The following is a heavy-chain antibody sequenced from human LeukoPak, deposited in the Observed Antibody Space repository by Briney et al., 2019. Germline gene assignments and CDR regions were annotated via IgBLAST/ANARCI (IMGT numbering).Heavy chain of an antibody. J-gene: IGHJ4*02. CDR1: GGTFSSYA. V-gene: IGHV1-69*05. Sequence: SVKVSCKASGGTFSSYAISWVRQAPGQGLEWMGRIIPIFGTANYAQKFQGRVTITTDESTSTAYMELSSLRSEDTAVYYCARVTYYYDSSGYYYPMDYWGQGTLVTVSS. CDR3: ARVTYYYDSSGYYYPMDY. D-gene: IGHD3-22*01. CDR2: IIPIFGTA.